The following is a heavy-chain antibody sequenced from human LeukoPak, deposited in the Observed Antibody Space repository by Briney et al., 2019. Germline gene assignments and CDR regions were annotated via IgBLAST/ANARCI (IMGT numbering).Heavy chain of an antibody. CDR2: ISGSGGST. CDR3: VKGLLGYCSGGSCSKPDY. D-gene: IGHD2-15*01. Sequence: GGSLRLSCAASGFTFSSYTMNSVRQAPGKGLEYVSTISGSGGSTYYADSVKGRFTISRDNSKNTLYFQMSSLRAEDTAVYYCVKGLLGYCSGGSCSKPDYWGQGTLVTVSS. J-gene: IGHJ4*02. V-gene: IGHV3-64*05. CDR1: GFTFSSYT.